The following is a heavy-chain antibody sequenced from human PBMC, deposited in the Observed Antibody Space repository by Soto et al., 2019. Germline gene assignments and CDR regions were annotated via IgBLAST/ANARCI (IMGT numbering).Heavy chain of an antibody. D-gene: IGHD6-13*01. J-gene: IGHJ5*02. CDR3: AMSPAGWQQLPNNWFDP. CDR2: IYYSGST. CDR1: GGSICSSSYY. V-gene: IGHV4-39*01. Sequence: SETLSLTCTVSGGSICSSSYYWGCIRQPPGKGLEWIGSIYYSGSTYYNPSLKSRVTISVDTSKNQFSLKLSSVTAADTAVYYCAMSPAGWQQLPNNWFDPWGQGTLVTVSS.